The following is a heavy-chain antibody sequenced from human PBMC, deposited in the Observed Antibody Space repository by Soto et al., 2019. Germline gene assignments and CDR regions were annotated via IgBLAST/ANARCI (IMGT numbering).Heavy chain of an antibody. CDR2: ISGSGGST. D-gene: IGHD1-26*01. V-gene: IGHV3-23*01. Sequence: GSLRLSCAASGFTVSSNYMSWVRQAPGKGLEWVSAISGSGGSTYYADSVKGRFTISRDNSKNTLYLQMNSLRAEDTAVYYCAKDSGSYFNYWGQGTLVTVSS. CDR3: AKDSGSYFNY. J-gene: IGHJ4*02. CDR1: GFTVSSNY.